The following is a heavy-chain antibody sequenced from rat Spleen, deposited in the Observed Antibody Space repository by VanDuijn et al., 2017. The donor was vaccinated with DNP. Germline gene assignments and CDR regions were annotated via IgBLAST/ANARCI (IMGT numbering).Heavy chain of an antibody. CDR1: GYSITSSYR. CDR3: ARSPIFNYGSHYFDY. V-gene: IGHV3-3*01. D-gene: IGHD1-3*01. Sequence: EVQLQESGPGLVKPSQSLSLTCSVTGYSITSSYRWNWIRKFPGNKLEWMGYINSAGSTNYNPSLKSRISITRDTSKNQFFLQVNSVTTEDTATYYCARSPIFNYGSHYFDYWGQGVMVTVSS. CDR2: INSAGST. J-gene: IGHJ2*01.